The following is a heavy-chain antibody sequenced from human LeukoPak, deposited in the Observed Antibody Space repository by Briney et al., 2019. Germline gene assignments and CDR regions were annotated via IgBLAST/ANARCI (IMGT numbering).Heavy chain of an antibody. CDR2: ISGRDGST. V-gene: IGHV3-23*01. Sequence: PGGSLRLSCAASGFTFSSHAMSWVRQAPGKGLEWVSGISGRDGSTYYADSVKGRFTISRDTSKNTVYLQMNSLRAEDTAVYYCAQDGVGSGGIELLWFANWGQGTLITVSS. CDR1: GFTFSSHA. D-gene: IGHD2-21*02. CDR3: AQDGVGSGGIELLWFAN. J-gene: IGHJ4*02.